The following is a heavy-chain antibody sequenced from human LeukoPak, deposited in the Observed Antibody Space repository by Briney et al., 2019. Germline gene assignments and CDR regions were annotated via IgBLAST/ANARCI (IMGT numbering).Heavy chain of an antibody. V-gene: IGHV1-8*01. CDR3: ARSPVRGVSVPRKYYFDY. J-gene: IGHJ4*02. D-gene: IGHD3-10*01. CDR2: MNPNSGNT. CDR1: GYTFTSYD. Sequence: ASVKVSCKASGYTFTSYDINWVRQATGQGLEWVGWMNPNSGNTGYAQKFQGRVTMTRNTSISTAYMELSSLRSEDTAVYYCARSPVRGVSVPRKYYFDYWGQGTLVTVSS.